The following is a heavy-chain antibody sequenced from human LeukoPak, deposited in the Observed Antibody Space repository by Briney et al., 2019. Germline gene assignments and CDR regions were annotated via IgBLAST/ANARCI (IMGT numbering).Heavy chain of an antibody. CDR3: ARVSGDNNYFDY. J-gene: IGHJ4*02. CDR2: IYHSGST. CDR1: GGSISSGANY. Sequence: SQTLSLTCTVSGGSISSGANYWSRIRQHPEKGLECIGYIYHSGSTYYNPSLKSRVTISVDTSQNQFSLRLRSVTAADTAVYYCARVSGDNNYFDYWGQGTLEAVSS. V-gene: IGHV4-31*03. D-gene: IGHD4-17*01.